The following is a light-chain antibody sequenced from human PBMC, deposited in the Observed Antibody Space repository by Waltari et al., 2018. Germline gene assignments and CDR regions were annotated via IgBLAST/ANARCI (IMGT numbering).Light chain of an antibody. Sequence: QSVLTQPPSVSGAPGQRVTISCTGSSSHIGAGYDVHWYQQLPGTAPKLLIYGNSNRPSGVPDQFSGSKSGTSASLAITGLQADDEADYYCQSYDTSLGAVFGTGTKVTVV. J-gene: IGLJ1*01. CDR1: SSHIGAGYD. CDR2: GNS. CDR3: QSYDTSLGAV. V-gene: IGLV1-40*01.